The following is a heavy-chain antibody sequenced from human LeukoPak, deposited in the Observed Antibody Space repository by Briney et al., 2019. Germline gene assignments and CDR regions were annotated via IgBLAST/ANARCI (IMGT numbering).Heavy chain of an antibody. CDR1: GYTLTELS. CDR2: FDPEGGET. V-gene: IGHV1-24*01. Sequence: ASVKVSCKVSGYTLTELSMHWVRQAPGKGLEGMGGFDPEGGETIYAQKFQGRVTMTEDTSTDTAYMELSSLRSEDTAVYYCATALWFGRPYYIDYWGQGTLVTVSS. CDR3: ATALWFGRPYYIDY. J-gene: IGHJ4*02. D-gene: IGHD3-10*01.